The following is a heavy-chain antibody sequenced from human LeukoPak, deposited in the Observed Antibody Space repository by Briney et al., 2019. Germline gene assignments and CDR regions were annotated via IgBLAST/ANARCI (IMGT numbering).Heavy chain of an antibody. CDR2: IDWNGRTI. D-gene: IGHD6-19*01. CDR1: GFTFDDYA. V-gene: IGHV3-9*01. Sequence: PGRPLRLSCVASGFTFDDYAMHWVRQVPGKGPEWVSSIDWNGRTIGYADSVKGRFNISRDNAKNSLFLEMNSLRAEDTAVYYCARDCFGCSSSIDNWGQGTLVTVSS. CDR3: ARDCFGCSSSIDN. J-gene: IGHJ4*02.